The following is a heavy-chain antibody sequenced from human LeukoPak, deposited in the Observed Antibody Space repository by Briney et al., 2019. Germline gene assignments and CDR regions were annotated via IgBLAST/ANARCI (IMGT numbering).Heavy chain of an antibody. Sequence: GGSLRLSCVASGFTVSDHCIDWVRQAPGKGLEWVGRNRDKSKSYTTDYAASVRGRFTISRDDSKNSLYLQMYSLKTEDTAVYFCTRPSYYDSRGYSTNGFDIWGQGTMVTVSS. V-gene: IGHV3-72*01. J-gene: IGHJ3*02. CDR2: NRDKSKSYTT. CDR3: TRPSYYDSRGYSTNGFDI. D-gene: IGHD3-22*01. CDR1: GFTVSDHC.